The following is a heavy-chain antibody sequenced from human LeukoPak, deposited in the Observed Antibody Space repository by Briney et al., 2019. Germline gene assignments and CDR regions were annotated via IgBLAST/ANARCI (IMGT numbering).Heavy chain of an antibody. V-gene: IGHV4-59*08. CDR2: IYYSGST. CDR3: ARGIRNDY. Sequence: SETLSLTCTVSSGSISSYYWSWIRQPPGKGLEWIGYIYYSGSTNYNPSLKSRVTISVDTSKNQFSLKLSSVTAADTAVYYCARGIRNDYWGQGTLVTVSS. CDR1: SGSISSYY. J-gene: IGHJ4*02.